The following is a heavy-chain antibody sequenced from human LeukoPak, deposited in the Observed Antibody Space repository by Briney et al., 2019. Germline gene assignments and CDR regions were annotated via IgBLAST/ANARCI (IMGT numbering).Heavy chain of an antibody. CDR3: AKDLKGCRAFDI. CDR2: ISGSGGST. D-gene: IGHD2-2*01. V-gene: IGHV3-23*01. CDR1: GFTFSSYA. J-gene: IGHJ3*02. Sequence: GGSLRLFCAASGFTFSSYAMSWVRQAPGKGLEWVSAISGSGGSTYYADSVKGRFTISRDNSKNTLYLQMNSLRAEDTAVYYCAKDLKGCRAFDIWGQGTMVTVSS.